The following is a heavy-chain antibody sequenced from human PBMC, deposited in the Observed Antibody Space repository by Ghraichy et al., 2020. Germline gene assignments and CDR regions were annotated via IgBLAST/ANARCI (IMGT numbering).Heavy chain of an antibody. D-gene: IGHD3-22*01. CDR3: ARDYYDTSGYFLNWFDP. J-gene: IGHJ5*02. CDR1: GASISSGDYY. V-gene: IGHV4-30-4*01. Sequence: SETLSLTCTVSGASISSGDYYWSWIRQPPGKGLEWIGCIYNSGRTYYNPSLKSRVTTSVDTSKNQFSLKLTSVTAADTAVYYCARDYYDTSGYFLNWFDPWGQGALVTVSS. CDR2: IYNSGRT.